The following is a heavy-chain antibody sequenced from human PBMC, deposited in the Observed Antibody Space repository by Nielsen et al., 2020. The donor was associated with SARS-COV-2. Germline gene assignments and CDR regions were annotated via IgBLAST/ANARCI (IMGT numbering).Heavy chain of an antibody. Sequence: GESLKISCAASGFTFSGSAMHWVRPASGKGLEWVGRIRSKANSYATAYAASVKGRFTISRDDSKNTAYLQMNSLKTEDTAVYYGTRPSKLEEQWLVPDYYYGMDVWGQGTTVTVSS. D-gene: IGHD6-19*01. V-gene: IGHV3-73*01. J-gene: IGHJ6*02. CDR1: GFTFSGSA. CDR3: TRPSKLEEQWLVPDYYYGMDV. CDR2: IRSKANSYAT.